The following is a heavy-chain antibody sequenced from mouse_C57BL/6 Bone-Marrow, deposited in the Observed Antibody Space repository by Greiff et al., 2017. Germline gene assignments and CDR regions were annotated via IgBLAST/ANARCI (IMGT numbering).Heavy chain of an antibody. Sequence: EVQLQESGAELVRPGASVKLSCTASGFNIKDDYMHWVKQRPEQGLEWIGWIDPENGDTEYASKFQGKATITADTSSNTAYLQLSSLTSEDTAVYYCTTPYYEYGWYFDVWGTGTTVTVSS. CDR2: IDPENGDT. J-gene: IGHJ1*03. D-gene: IGHD2-4*01. CDR1: GFNIKDDY. V-gene: IGHV14-4*01. CDR3: TTPYYEYGWYFDV.